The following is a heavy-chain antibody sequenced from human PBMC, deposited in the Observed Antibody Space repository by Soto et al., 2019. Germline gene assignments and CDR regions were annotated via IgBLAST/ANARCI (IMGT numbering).Heavy chain of an antibody. V-gene: IGHV3-48*03. CDR2: ISSSGSTI. J-gene: IGHJ4*02. CDR1: GFTFSSYE. D-gene: IGHD6-13*01. Sequence: PGGSLRLSCAASGFTFSSYEMNWVRQAPGKGLEWVSYISSSGSTIYYADSVKGRFTISRDNAKNSLYLQMNSLRAEDTAVYYCAGGGQQLAPLDYWGQGTLVTVSS. CDR3: AGGGQQLAPLDY.